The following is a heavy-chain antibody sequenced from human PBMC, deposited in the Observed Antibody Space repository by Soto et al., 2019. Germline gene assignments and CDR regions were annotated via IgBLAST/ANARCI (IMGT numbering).Heavy chain of an antibody. D-gene: IGHD2-21*01. Sequence: QVQLVQSGAEVKKPGSSVKVSCKASGGTFSSYAISWVRQAPGQGLEWMGGIIPIFGTANYAQKFQGRVTITADESTSTAYMERSSLRSEDTAVYYCARDRIATYANGEYFQHWGQGTLVTVSS. CDR3: ARDRIATYANGEYFQH. CDR1: GGTFSSYA. V-gene: IGHV1-69*01. CDR2: IIPIFGTA. J-gene: IGHJ1*01.